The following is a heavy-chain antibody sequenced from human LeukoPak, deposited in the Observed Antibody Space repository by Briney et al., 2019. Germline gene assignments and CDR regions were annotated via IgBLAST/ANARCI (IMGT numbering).Heavy chain of an antibody. D-gene: IGHD6-13*01. J-gene: IGHJ4*02. CDR2: IYYSGST. V-gene: IGHV4-39*01. CDR3: ARRQYSSSLYYFDY. CDR1: GGSISSSSYY. Sequence: SETLSLTCTVSGGSISSSSYYWGWIRQPPGKGLEWIGSIYYSGSTYYNPSLKSRVTISVDTSKNQSSLKLSSVTAADTAVYYCARRQYSSSLYYFDYWGQGTLVTVSS.